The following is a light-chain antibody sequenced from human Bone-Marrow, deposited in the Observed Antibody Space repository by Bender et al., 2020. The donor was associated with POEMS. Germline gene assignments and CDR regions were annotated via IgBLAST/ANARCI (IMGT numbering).Light chain of an antibody. V-gene: IGLV1-44*01. CDR3: AAWEDSLNGWV. CDR2: INN. J-gene: IGLJ3*02. CDR1: SSNIGTNP. Sequence: VLTQPPSASGTPGPRVTISCSGSSSNIGTNPVNWYQQLPGTAPKLLIYINNQRPSGVPDRFSGSKSGTSASLAISGLQSEDEADYYCAAWEDSLNGWVFGGGTKLTVL.